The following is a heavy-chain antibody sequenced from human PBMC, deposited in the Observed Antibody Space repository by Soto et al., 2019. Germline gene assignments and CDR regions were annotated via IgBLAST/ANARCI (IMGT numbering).Heavy chain of an antibody. V-gene: IGHV3-23*01. D-gene: IGHD1-1*01. Sequence: PGGSLRLSCAGSGFTFSTYAVHWVRQAPGKGLEWVSAISASGSRTYYAASVKGRFTVSRDNSQNTLYLQMNSLRAEDTAVYYCAKKVEGNRPFDCWGQGSLVTVSS. CDR2: ISASGSRT. J-gene: IGHJ4*02. CDR1: GFTFSTYA. CDR3: AKKVEGNRPFDC.